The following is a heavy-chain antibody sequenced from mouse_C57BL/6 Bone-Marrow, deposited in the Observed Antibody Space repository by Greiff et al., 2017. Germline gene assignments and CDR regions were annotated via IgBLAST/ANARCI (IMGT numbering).Heavy chain of an antibody. CDR1: GFNIKDDY. J-gene: IGHJ2*01. Sequence: VHVKQSGAELVRPGASVKLSCTASGFNIKDDYMHWVKQRPEQGLEWIGWIDPENGDTEYASQFQGKATITADTSSNTAYLQLSSLTSEDTAVYYCTISNYDYFDYWGQGTTLTVSS. D-gene: IGHD2-5*01. CDR2: IDPENGDT. CDR3: TISNYDYFDY. V-gene: IGHV14-4*01.